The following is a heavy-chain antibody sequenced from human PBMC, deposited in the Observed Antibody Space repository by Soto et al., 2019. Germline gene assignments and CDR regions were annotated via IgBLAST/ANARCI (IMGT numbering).Heavy chain of an antibody. CDR2: ISGGGGSP. J-gene: IGHJ4*02. V-gene: IGHV3-23*01. D-gene: IGHD7-27*01. CDR1: GFTFSSYA. Sequence: EVQLLESGGGLVQPGGSLTLSCAASGFTFSSYAMSWVRQAPGKGLEWVSIISGGGGSPYYADSVKGRFTISRDNSNRTLNLQMNSLRAEDTAIYSCAKASVGMWSDFDYWGQGTLVTVSS. CDR3: AKASVGMWSDFDY.